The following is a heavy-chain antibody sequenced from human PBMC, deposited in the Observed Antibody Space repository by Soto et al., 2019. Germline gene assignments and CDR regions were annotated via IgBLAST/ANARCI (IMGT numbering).Heavy chain of an antibody. CDR3: AREYAFHGSEVFGMDV. Sequence: EVQLVESGGGLVQPGGSLRLSCAASGFTFSNYNMNWVRQAPGKGLEWVSYITSGSSSIYYADSVKCRFTISRDNAKNSLYLQMNSLRDGDTAVYYCAREYAFHGSEVFGMDVWGQGTTVTVSS. J-gene: IGHJ6*02. D-gene: IGHD3-10*01. CDR1: GFTFSNYN. CDR2: ITSGSSSI. V-gene: IGHV3-48*02.